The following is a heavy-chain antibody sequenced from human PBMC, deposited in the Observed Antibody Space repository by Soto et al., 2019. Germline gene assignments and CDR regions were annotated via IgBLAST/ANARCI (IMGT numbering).Heavy chain of an antibody. CDR1: GGLVSSYA. CDR3: ARGGSGYVWFNEF. J-gene: IGHJ4*02. V-gene: IGHV1-69*13. D-gene: IGHD3-22*01. Sequence: SVKVSCKASGGLVSSYAISCLRQAPGQGLEWMGGIIPVFDTVNYAQKFQGRVTITADEYTNTAYMELSSLRSEDTAIYYCARGGSGYVWFNEFWGQGTLVTVSS. CDR2: IIPVFDTV.